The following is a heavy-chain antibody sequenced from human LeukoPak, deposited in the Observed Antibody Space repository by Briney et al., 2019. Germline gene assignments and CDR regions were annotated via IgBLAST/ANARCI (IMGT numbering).Heavy chain of an antibody. CDR3: ARGGDGDYSNDDFDY. Sequence: TLSLTCAVYGGSFSSYYWSWIRQPPGKGLEWIGEFNHSGSTNYNPSLMSRVIISVDTSKNQFSLKLSSVTAADTAVYYWARGGDGDYSNDDFDYWGQGTLVTVSS. CDR2: FNHSGST. J-gene: IGHJ4*02. CDR1: GGSFSSYY. V-gene: IGHV4-34*01. D-gene: IGHD4-11*01.